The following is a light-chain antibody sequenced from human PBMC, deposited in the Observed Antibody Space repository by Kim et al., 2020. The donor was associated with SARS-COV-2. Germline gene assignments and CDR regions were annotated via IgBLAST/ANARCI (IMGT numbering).Light chain of an antibody. CDR1: QSVSSNY. CDR3: QQYGSSPYT. CDR2: GAS. Sequence: EIVLTQSPGTLSLSPGERATLSCRASQSVSSNYLAWYQGKPGQAPRLLIFGASSRATGIPDRFSGSGSGTGFTLTISRLEPEDFAVYYCQQYGSSPYTFGQGTKLEI. J-gene: IGKJ2*01. V-gene: IGKV3-20*01.